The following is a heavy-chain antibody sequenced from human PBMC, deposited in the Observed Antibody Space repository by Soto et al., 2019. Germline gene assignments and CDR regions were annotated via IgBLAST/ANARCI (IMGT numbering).Heavy chain of an antibody. D-gene: IGHD5-12*01. V-gene: IGHV4-34*01. Sequence: RSLTCAVYGGSFSGYYWSWIRQPPGKGLEWLGEINHSGITDYNPSLKSRITISIDTSKKQFSLKLNSVTAADAAVYYCAIGPRMWLAGGGYWGQGTQVTVSS. CDR2: INHSGIT. J-gene: IGHJ4*02. CDR3: AIGPRMWLAGGGY. CDR1: GGSFSGYY.